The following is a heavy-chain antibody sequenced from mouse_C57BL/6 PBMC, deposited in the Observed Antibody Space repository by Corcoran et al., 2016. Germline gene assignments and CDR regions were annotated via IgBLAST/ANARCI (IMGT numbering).Heavy chain of an antibody. CDR1: GYTFTTYG. V-gene: IGHV9-3*01. CDR2: INTYSGVP. J-gene: IGHJ3*01. Sequence: QIQLVQSGPELKKPGETVKISCKASGYTFTTYGMGWVKQAPGKGLKWMGWINTYSGVPTYADDFKGRFAFSLETSASTAYLQINNLKNEDTATYFCARDAYWGQGTLVTVSA. CDR3: ARDAY.